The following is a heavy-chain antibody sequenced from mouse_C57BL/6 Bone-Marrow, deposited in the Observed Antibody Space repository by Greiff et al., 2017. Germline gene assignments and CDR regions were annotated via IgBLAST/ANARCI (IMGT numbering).Heavy chain of an antibody. V-gene: IGHV1-52*01. CDR1: GYTFTSYW. J-gene: IGHJ1*03. D-gene: IGHD1-1*01. CDR3: ALDYGSSYGYFDV. Sequence: QVQLQQPGAELVRPGSSVKLSCKASGYTFTSYWMHWVKQRPIQGLEWIGNIHPSDSATHYNQKFKGKATLTVDTSSSTAYMQRSSLTSEDSAVYYCALDYGSSYGYFDVWGTGTTVTVSS. CDR2: IHPSDSAT.